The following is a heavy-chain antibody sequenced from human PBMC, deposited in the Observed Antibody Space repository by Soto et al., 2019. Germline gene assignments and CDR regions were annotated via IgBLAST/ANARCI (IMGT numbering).Heavy chain of an antibody. CDR2: IYYSGST. D-gene: IGHD2-2*01. Sequence: PSETLSLTCTVSGGSISSYYWSWIRQPPGKGLEWIGYIYYSGSTNYNPSLKSRVTISVDTSKNQFSLKLSSVTAADTAVYYCARAAMGGVGVDVWGQGTTVTVSS. CDR3: ARAAMGGVGVDV. V-gene: IGHV4-59*01. CDR1: GGSISSYY. J-gene: IGHJ6*02.